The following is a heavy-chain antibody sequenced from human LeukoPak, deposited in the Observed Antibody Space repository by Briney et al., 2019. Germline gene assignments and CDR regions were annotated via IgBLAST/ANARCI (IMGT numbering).Heavy chain of an antibody. CDR3: ARAPRNSSTMLDY. Sequence: ASVKVSGKASGYTFTNYWIQWVRQAPGQGLEWVALINPNDGSTTYAHKFQGRVTMTRDTSTSTVYMDLSSLTSEDTAVYYCARAPRNSSTMLDYWGQGTLVTVSS. CDR1: GYTFTNYW. CDR2: INPNDGST. V-gene: IGHV1-46*01. J-gene: IGHJ4*02. D-gene: IGHD6-13*01.